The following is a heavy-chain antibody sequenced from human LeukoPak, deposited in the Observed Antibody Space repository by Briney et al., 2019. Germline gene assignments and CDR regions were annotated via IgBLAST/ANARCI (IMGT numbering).Heavy chain of an antibody. CDR2: IYYSGST. J-gene: IGHJ3*02. D-gene: IGHD6-13*01. CDR3: ASFSYSSRLGAFDI. V-gene: IGHV4-39*07. Sequence: SETLSLTCTVSGGSISSSSYYWGWIRQPPGKGLEWIGSIYYSGSTYYNPSLKSRVTISVDTSKNQFSLKLSSVTAADTAVYYCASFSYSSRLGAFDIWGQGTMVTVSS. CDR1: GGSISSSSYY.